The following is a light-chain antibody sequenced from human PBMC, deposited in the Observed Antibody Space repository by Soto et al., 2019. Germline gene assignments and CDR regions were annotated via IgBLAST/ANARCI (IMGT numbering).Light chain of an antibody. Sequence: QSVLTQPASVSGSPGQSITISCTGTSSDVGGYNYVSWYQHHPGKAPKLMIFDVSNRPSGVSNCFSGSKSGNTASLTISVLQPEDEADYYCSSYTTSNTRQIVFGTGTKVTVL. CDR2: DVS. J-gene: IGLJ1*01. CDR3: SSYTTSNTRQIV. V-gene: IGLV2-14*03. CDR1: SSDVGGYNY.